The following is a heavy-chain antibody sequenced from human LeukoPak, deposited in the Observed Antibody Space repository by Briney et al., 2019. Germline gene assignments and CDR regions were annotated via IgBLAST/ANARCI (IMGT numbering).Heavy chain of an antibody. V-gene: IGHV3-7*01. CDR1: GFTFNNYW. CDR3: TCSSWSAPFDY. D-gene: IGHD6-13*01. CDR2: IRYDGSEK. J-gene: IGHJ4*02. Sequence: GGSLRLSCEASGFTFNNYWMSWVRQAPGKGLEWVANIRYDGSEKNYVDSVKGRFTISRDNAKNSLYLQMNSLRAEDTAVYYCTCSSWSAPFDYWGQGTLVTVSS.